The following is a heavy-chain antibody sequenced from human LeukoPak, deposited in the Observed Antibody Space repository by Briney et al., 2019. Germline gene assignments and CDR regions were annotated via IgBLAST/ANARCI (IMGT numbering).Heavy chain of an antibody. Sequence: KPSETLSLTCTVSGGSISSYYWCWIRQPPGKGLEWIGYIYYSGSTNYNLSLKSRVTISVDTSKNQFPLKLSSVTAADTAVYYRARSPGYYFDYWGQGTLVTVSS. CDR2: IYYSGST. CDR1: GGSISSYY. J-gene: IGHJ4*02. CDR3: ARSPGYYFDY. V-gene: IGHV4-59*08.